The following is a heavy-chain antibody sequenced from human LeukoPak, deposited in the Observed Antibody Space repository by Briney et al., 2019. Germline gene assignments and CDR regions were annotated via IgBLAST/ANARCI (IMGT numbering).Heavy chain of an antibody. Sequence: PSETLSLTCAVYGGSFGGYYWSWIRQPPGKGLEWIGEINDSGSTNYNPSLKSRVSISVDTSKKQFSVRLNSVTAADTAAYYCARASAYSSSSGVNYWGQGTLVTVSS. CDR3: ARASAYSSSSGVNY. D-gene: IGHD6-6*01. CDR2: INDSGST. J-gene: IGHJ4*02. CDR1: GGSFGGYY. V-gene: IGHV4-34*01.